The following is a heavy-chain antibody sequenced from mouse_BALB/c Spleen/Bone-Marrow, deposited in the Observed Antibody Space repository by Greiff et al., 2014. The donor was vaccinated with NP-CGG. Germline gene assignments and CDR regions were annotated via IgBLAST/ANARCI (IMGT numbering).Heavy chain of an antibody. V-gene: IGHV1-55*01. CDR1: GYNFTSYW. J-gene: IGHJ3*01. CDR2: IYPGSGST. CDR3: ARFSQLGLLAY. D-gene: IGHD3-1*01. Sequence: VQLQQSGAELVKPGTSVMLSCKASGYNFTSYWINWVKLRPGQGLEWIGDIYPGSGSTNYNEKFKSKATLTVDTSSSTAYMQLSSLASEDSALYYCARFSQLGLLAYWGQGTLVTVSA.